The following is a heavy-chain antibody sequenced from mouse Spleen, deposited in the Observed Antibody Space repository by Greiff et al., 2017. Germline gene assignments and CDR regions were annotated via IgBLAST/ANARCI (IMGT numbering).Heavy chain of an antibody. CDR1: GFTFSSYG. CDR3: ASGGLGREPFDY. D-gene: IGHD4-1*01. V-gene: IGHV5-6*01. CDR2: ISSGGSYT. J-gene: IGHJ2*01. Sequence: EVMLVESGGDLVKPGGSLKLSCAASGFTFSSYGMSWVRQTPDKRLEWVATISSGGSYTYYPDSVKGRFTISRDNAKNTLYLQMSSLKSEDTAMYYCASGGLGREPFDYWGQGTTLTVSS.